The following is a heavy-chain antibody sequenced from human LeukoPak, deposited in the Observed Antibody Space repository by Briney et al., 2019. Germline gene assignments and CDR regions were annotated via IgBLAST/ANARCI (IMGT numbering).Heavy chain of an antibody. Sequence: SETLSLTCAVSGGSISSSNWWSWVRQPPGKGLEWIGEIYHSGSTNYNPSLKSRVTISVDKSKNQFSLKLSSVTAADTAAYYCARERIGPMIVVVISYFDYWGQGTPVTVSS. V-gene: IGHV4-4*02. CDR3: ARERIGPMIVVVISYFDY. CDR1: GGSISSSNW. CDR2: IYHSGST. J-gene: IGHJ4*02. D-gene: IGHD3-22*01.